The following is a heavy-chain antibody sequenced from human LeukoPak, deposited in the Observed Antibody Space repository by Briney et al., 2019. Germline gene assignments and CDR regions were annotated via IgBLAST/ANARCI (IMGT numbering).Heavy chain of an antibody. CDR1: GASISEYGYY. J-gene: IGHJ4*02. V-gene: IGHV4-30-2*01. CDR3: ARGDRLLFY. Sequence: SETLSLTCAVSGASISEYGYYWSWIRQPSGRGLEWIGYIYHSGSAYYNPSLMSRATISADRSKNQYFLNVTSVTAADTAMYYCARGDRLLFYWGPGTQVTVSS. CDR2: IYHSGSA.